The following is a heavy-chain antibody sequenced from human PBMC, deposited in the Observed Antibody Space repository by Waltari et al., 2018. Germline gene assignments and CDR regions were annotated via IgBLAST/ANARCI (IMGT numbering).Heavy chain of an antibody. CDR2: RSFDGARK. J-gene: IGHJ4*02. D-gene: IGHD3-10*01. V-gene: IGHV3-30*18. CDR3: AKERFPLGSNNYRPDS. CDR1: GFRFSYFV. Sequence: QVQLVESGGGVVQTGRSLRLSCSTSGFRFSYFVIHWVRQPPGKGMQWMGIRSFDGARKFYADSVKGRFTITRDYSNNTVFLHMNSLRAEDTAVYYCAKERFPLGSNNYRPDSWGQGTLVTGSS.